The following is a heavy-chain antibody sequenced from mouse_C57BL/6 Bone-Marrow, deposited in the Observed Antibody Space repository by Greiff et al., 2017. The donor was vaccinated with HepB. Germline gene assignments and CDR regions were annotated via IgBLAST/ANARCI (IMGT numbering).Heavy chain of an antibody. J-gene: IGHJ2*01. CDR2: IYPRSCNT. CDR1: GYTFTSYG. CDR3: ARWGYYGYFDY. D-gene: IGHD1-1*01. Sequence: LQESGAELARPGASVKLSCKASGYTFTSYGISWVKQRTGQALEWIGEIYPRSCNTYYNEKFKGKATLTADKSSSTAYMELRSLTSEDSAVYFCARWGYYGYFDYWGQGTTLTVSS. V-gene: IGHV1-81*01.